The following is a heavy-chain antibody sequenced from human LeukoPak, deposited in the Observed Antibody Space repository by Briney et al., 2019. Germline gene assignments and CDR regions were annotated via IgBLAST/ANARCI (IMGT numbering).Heavy chain of an antibody. CDR2: ISGGSNNI. V-gene: IGHV3-23*01. CDR3: AKDQGTAIFGMIIPDWYFDL. J-gene: IGHJ2*01. CDR1: GFTFSSYA. Sequence: GGSLRLSCAASGFTFSSYAMNWVRQAPGKGLEWVSSISGGSNNINYAGSVKGRFTTSGDNSQNTLYLQMNSLRADDTAVYYCAKDQGTAIFGMIIPDWYFDLWGRGTLVTVSS. D-gene: IGHD3-3*01.